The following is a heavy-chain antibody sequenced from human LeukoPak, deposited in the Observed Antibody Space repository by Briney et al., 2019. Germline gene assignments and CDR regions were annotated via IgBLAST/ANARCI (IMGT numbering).Heavy chain of an antibody. J-gene: IGHJ4*02. CDR3: AKEVGASGSSYMCYSDC. Sequence: GRSLRPSCAASGFCPSRHGTNWVRQAPGKGLEWVAVISYDGSTKYYGDSVKGRFTISRDNSKNTLYLEMNSLKPEDTAVYYCAKEVGASGSSYMCYSDCSGQGILVTVSS. CDR2: ISYDGSTK. V-gene: IGHV3-30*18. D-gene: IGHD3-10*01. CDR1: GFCPSRHG.